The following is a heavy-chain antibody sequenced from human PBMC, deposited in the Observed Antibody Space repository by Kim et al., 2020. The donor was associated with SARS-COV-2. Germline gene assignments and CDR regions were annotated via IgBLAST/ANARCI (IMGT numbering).Heavy chain of an antibody. CDR3: ARGLSSIRYYYGSGSYYFDY. Sequence: SETLSLTCAVYGGSFSGYYWSWIRQPPGKGLEWIGEINHSGSTNYNPSLKSLVTISVDTSKNLFSLKLSSVTAADTAVYYCARGLSSIRYYYGSGSYYFDYWGQGTLVTVSS. CDR2: INHSGST. V-gene: IGHV4-34*01. D-gene: IGHD3-10*01. J-gene: IGHJ4*02. CDR1: GGSFSGYY.